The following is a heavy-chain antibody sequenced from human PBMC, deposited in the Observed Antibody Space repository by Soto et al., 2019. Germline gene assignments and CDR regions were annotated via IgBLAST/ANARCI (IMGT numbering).Heavy chain of an antibody. D-gene: IGHD3-3*01. V-gene: IGHV1-18*04. CDR2: ISADNGNT. CDR1: GYTFTSYG. Sequence: ASVKVSCKASGYTFTSYGISWVRQAPGQELEWMGWISADNGNTNYAQKLQGRVIMTTDTSTSTAYMELRSLRSDDTAVYYCARDPRRYDFWSGYADNDAFDIWGQGTMVTVSS. CDR3: ARDPRRYDFWSGYADNDAFDI. J-gene: IGHJ3*02.